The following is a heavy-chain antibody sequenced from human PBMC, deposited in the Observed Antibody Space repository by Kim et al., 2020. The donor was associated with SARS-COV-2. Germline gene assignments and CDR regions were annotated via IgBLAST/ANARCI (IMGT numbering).Heavy chain of an antibody. D-gene: IGHD5-12*01. J-gene: IGHJ6*02. V-gene: IGHV3-9*01. Sequence: ADSVKSRFTISRDNATNSLYLQMNSLRAEDTALYYCAKEGGYDYYYYGMDVWGQGTTVTVSS. CDR3: AKEGGYDYYYYGMDV.